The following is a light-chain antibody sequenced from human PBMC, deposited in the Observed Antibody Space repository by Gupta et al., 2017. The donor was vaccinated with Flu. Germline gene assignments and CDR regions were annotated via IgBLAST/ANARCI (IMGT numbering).Light chain of an antibody. CDR1: SSNIGGNT. J-gene: IGLJ3*02. Sequence: QSVLTQPPSASGTPGQTVTISCSGSSSNIGGNTVNWYQQVPGAAPKLLIHSNSQRPSGVPDRFSGSKSGASAPLAISGLQSEDEADYYCATWDDSLNGWVFGGGTKLTVL. V-gene: IGLV1-44*01. CDR2: SNS. CDR3: ATWDDSLNGWV.